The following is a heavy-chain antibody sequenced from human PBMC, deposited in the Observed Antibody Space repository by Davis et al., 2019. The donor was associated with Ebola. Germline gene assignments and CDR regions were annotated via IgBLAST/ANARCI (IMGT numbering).Heavy chain of an antibody. CDR1: GFTFGDYA. CDR3: GRGGDPRYTDY. V-gene: IGHV3-49*04. D-gene: IGHD1-1*01. CDR2: IRSKAYGGKP. J-gene: IGHJ4*02. Sequence: GESLKISCRVSGFTFGDYAINWVRQAPGKGLEWVGFIRSKAYGGKPAYAASVKGRFTISRDDSKTIAYLQLDSLKTEDTAVYHCGRGGDPRYTDYWGQGTLVTVSS.